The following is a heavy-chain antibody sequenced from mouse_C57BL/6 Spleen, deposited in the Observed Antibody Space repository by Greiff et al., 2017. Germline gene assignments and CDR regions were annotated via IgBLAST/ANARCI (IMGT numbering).Heavy chain of an antibody. V-gene: IGHV5-4*01. D-gene: IGHD2-3*01. CDR2: ISDGGSYT. CDR3: ARDDDGYYPYWYFDV. CDR1: GFTFSSYA. J-gene: IGHJ1*03. Sequence: EVMLVESGGGLVKPGGSLKLSCAASGFTFSSYAMSWVRQTPEKRLEWVATISDGGSYTYYPDNVKGRFTISRDNAKNNLYLQMSHLKSEDTAMYYCARDDDGYYPYWYFDVWGTGTTVTVSS.